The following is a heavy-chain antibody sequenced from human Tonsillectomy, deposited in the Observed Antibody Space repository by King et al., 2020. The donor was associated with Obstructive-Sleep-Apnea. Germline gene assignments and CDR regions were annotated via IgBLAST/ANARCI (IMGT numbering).Heavy chain of an antibody. CDR3: ATSKGYCTSTSCYAPFDY. Sequence: QLVQSGAEVIKPGESLKISCKVSGYSFTSYWICCGREMPGKGLEWMGIIYPGVSDTRYIPSFQGPVTIAADKSISTAYLQWSSLTASDTAMYYCATSKGYCTSTSCYAPFDYWGQGTLVTVSS. D-gene: IGHD2-2*01. CDR2: IYPGVSDT. J-gene: IGHJ4*02. V-gene: IGHV5-51*01. CDR1: GYSFTSYW.